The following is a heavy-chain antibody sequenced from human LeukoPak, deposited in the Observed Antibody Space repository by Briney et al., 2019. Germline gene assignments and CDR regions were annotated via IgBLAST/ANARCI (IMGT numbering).Heavy chain of an antibody. CDR1: GGSISSGDYY. J-gene: IGHJ3*02. CDR2: IYYSGST. Sequence: SQTLSLTCTVSGGSISSGDYYWSWLRPPPGKELERIGYIYYSGSTYYNTSLKSRVTISVDTSKNQFSLKLSSVTAAETAVYYCVRDRITIETRAFDIWGQGTMVTVCS. CDR3: VRDRITIETRAFDI. D-gene: IGHD3-3*01. V-gene: IGHV4-30-4*08.